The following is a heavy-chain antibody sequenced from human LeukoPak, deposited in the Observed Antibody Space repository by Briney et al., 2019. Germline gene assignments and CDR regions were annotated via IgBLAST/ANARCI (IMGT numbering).Heavy chain of an antibody. CDR2: ISGSGGST. V-gene: IGHV3-23*01. J-gene: IGHJ4*01. CDR1: GFTFSSYA. Sequence: VGSLRLSCAASGFTFSSYAMSWVRQAPGKGLEWVSAISGSGGSTYYADSVKGRFTISRDNSKNTLYLQMNNLRADDTAIYFCARDRYRIPVAARRWSYFEFWGHGARVTVSS. D-gene: IGHD6-19*01. CDR3: ARDRYRIPVAARRWSYFEF.